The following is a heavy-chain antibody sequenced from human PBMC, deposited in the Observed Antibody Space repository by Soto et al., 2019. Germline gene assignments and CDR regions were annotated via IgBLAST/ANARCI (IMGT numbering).Heavy chain of an antibody. CDR3: AKIEGDNWNYRNP. D-gene: IGHD1-7*01. J-gene: IGHJ5*02. V-gene: IGHV4-34*01. Sequence: QVQLQQWGAGLLKPSETLSLTCAVYGGSFRDYYWSWIRQPPGKGLEWIGDINHRGRTNYNPSLKSRVTISVDTSKNQFSLKLSSVTAADTAVYYCAKIEGDNWNYRNPWGQGTLVTVSS. CDR2: INHRGRT. CDR1: GGSFRDYY.